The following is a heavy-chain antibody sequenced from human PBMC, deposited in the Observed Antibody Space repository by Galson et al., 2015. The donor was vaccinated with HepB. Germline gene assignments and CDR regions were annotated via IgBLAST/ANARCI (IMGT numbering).Heavy chain of an antibody. J-gene: IGHJ4*02. V-gene: IGHV3-7*03. Sequence: SLRLSCAASGFTFSSYWMNWVRQAPGKGREWVAAIKQDGREKYYVDSVKGRFTISRDNAKNSLDLQMNSLRADDTAVYYCARGDGSIWYSYWGQGILVTVSS. D-gene: IGHD6-13*01. CDR3: ARGDGSIWYSY. CDR1: GFTFSSYW. CDR2: IKQDGREK.